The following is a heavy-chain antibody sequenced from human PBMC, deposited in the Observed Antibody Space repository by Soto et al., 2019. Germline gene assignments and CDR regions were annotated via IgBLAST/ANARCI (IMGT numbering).Heavy chain of an antibody. V-gene: IGHV3-23*01. CDR3: AREDVAFDY. CDR1: GFPFANYA. J-gene: IGHJ4*02. D-gene: IGHD5-12*01. CDR2: ISTSGSTT. Sequence: GGSLRLSCAASGFPFANYAIGWVRQAPGEGLAWVSAISTSGSTTYYAYSVKGRFTISRDNSKSTLYLQMNSLIADDTAVYYCAREDVAFDYWGQGIPVTVSS.